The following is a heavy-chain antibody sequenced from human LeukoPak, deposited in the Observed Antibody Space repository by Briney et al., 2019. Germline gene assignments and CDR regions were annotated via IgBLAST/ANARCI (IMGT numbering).Heavy chain of an antibody. Sequence: PGGSLRLSCAVSGFTFSSYAMSWVRQAPGKGLEWVSAISGSGGSTYYADSVKGRFTISRDNSKNTLYLQMNSLRAEDTAVYYCAKYSSGWYGGDYWGQGTLVTVSS. D-gene: IGHD6-19*01. CDR3: AKYSSGWYGGDY. J-gene: IGHJ4*02. CDR2: ISGSGGST. V-gene: IGHV3-23*01. CDR1: GFTFSSYA.